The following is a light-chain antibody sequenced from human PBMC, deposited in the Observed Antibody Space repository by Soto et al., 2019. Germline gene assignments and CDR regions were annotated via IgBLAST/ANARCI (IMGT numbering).Light chain of an antibody. CDR3: SAWDASLNGYV. J-gene: IGLJ1*01. CDR2: SNY. Sequence: QSVLTQPPSASWTPGQSVTISCSGSSSNIGSKTVNWYQQLPGTAPKLLIYSNYQRPSGVPDRFSGSKSGTSASLAISGLQSEDEADYYCSAWDASLNGYVFGTGTKVTVL. CDR1: SSNIGSKT. V-gene: IGLV1-44*01.